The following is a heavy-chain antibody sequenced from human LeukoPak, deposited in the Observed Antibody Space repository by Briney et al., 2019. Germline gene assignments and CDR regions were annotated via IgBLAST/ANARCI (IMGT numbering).Heavy chain of an antibody. CDR1: GYTFTSYG. Sequence: ASVKVSCKASGYTFTSYGISWVRQAPGQGLEWMGWISAYNDNTNYAQKLQGRVTMTTDTSTSTAYMELRSLRSDDTAVYYCATTYSSSWYGYFDYWGQGTLVTVSS. CDR3: ATTYSSSWYGYFDY. J-gene: IGHJ4*02. D-gene: IGHD6-13*01. CDR2: ISAYNDNT. V-gene: IGHV1-18*01.